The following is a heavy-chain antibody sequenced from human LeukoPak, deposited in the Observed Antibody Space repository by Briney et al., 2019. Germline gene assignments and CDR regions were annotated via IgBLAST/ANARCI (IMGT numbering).Heavy chain of an antibody. D-gene: IGHD3-9*01. J-gene: IGHJ5*02. CDR1: GYTFTSYY. V-gene: IGHV1-46*01. Sequence: ASVKVSCKASGYTFTSYYMHWVRQAPGQGLEWMGIINPSGGSTSYAQKFQGRVTMTRDTSTGTVYMELSSLRSEDTAVYYCAREIARYYDILTGSWFDPWGQGTLVTVSS. CDR3: AREIARYYDILTGSWFDP. CDR2: INPSGGST.